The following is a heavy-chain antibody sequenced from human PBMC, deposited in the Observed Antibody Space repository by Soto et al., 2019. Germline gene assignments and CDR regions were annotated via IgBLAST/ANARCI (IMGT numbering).Heavy chain of an antibody. J-gene: IGHJ6*02. Sequence: EVQLVESGGGLVQPGGSLRLSCAASGFTLSSFWMTWVRQAPGKGLEWVASIKQDGSETYYVDSVKGRFTISRDNPKNTLYLQMNSLRVGDTAVYYCARTPHGMDVWGQGTTVTVSS. CDR3: ARTPHGMDV. D-gene: IGHD2-15*01. CDR2: IKQDGSET. V-gene: IGHV3-7*03. CDR1: GFTLSSFW.